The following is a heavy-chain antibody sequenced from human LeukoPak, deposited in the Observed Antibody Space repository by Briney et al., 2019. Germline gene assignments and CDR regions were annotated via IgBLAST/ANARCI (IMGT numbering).Heavy chain of an antibody. D-gene: IGHD6-13*01. CDR2: INPNSGGT. CDR1: GYPFTAYY. V-gene: IGHV1-2*02. J-gene: IGHJ6*02. Sequence: GASVQVSCQASGYPFTAYYMHWVRPAPGQGLEWMGWINPNSGGTNSAQKFQGRVTMTRDTSISTADMELSRRRSDDTAVYYWARGSRRYSSSWYYDYGMDVWGQGTTVTASS. CDR3: ARGSRRYSSSWYYDYGMDV.